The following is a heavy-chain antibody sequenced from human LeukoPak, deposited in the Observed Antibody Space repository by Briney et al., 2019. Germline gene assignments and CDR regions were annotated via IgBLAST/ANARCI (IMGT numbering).Heavy chain of an antibody. CDR2: IFTSGTT. Sequence: SETLSLTCTVSGGSISSSYWSWIRQPAGKGLEWIGRIFTSGTTEYNPSLKSRITMSVDTSKNQFSLKLTSVTAADTAVYYCARDFGFGSAWGQGALVTVSS. V-gene: IGHV4-4*07. CDR3: ARDFGFGSA. J-gene: IGHJ5*02. D-gene: IGHD6-19*01. CDR1: GGSISSSY.